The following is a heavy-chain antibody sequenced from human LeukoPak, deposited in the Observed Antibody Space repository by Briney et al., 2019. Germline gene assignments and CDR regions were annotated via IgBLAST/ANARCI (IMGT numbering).Heavy chain of an antibody. D-gene: IGHD2-2*02. Sequence: GGSLRLSCAASGFTFSSYSMNWVRQAPGKGLEWVSMISDSGDRTYYADSVKGRFTLSRDNSKNMLYLQMNSLRAEGTAVYFCAKRLWAAAAIGPLDYWGQGTLVTVSS. CDR3: AKRLWAAAAIGPLDY. CDR1: GFTFSSYS. V-gene: IGHV3-23*01. J-gene: IGHJ4*02. CDR2: ISDSGDRT.